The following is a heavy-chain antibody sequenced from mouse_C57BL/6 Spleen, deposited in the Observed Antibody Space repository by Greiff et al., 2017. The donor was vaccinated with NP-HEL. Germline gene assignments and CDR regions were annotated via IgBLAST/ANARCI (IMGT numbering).Heavy chain of an antibody. D-gene: IGHD1-1*01. CDR1: GFSLTSYG. V-gene: IGHV2-2*01. CDR3: TRNTPFTTVVSMDY. Sequence: QVQLKESGPGLVQPSQSLSITCTVSGFSLTSYGVHWVRQSPGKGLEWLGVIWSGGSTDYNAAFISRLSISKDNSKSQVFIKMNSLQADDTAIYYCTRNTPFTTVVSMDYWGQGTSATVSS. J-gene: IGHJ4*01. CDR2: IWSGGST.